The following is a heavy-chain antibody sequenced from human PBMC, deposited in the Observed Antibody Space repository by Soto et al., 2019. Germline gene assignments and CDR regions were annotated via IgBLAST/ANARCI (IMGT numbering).Heavy chain of an antibody. CDR2: IYPGDSDT. Sequence: GESLKISCQGSGYSFANCWIAWVRQMPGKGLEWVGVIYPGDSDTRYSPSFRGQVTISADKSISHVYLQWSSLKASDTAMYYCARNRLRQYYYGMDVWGQGTTVTVSS. CDR3: ARNRLRQYYYGMDV. D-gene: IGHD3-10*01. CDR1: GYSFANCW. J-gene: IGHJ6*02. V-gene: IGHV5-51*01.